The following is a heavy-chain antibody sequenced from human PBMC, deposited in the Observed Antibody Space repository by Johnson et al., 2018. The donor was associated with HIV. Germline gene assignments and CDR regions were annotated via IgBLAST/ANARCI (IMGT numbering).Heavy chain of an antibody. Sequence: VQLVESGGGLVQPGGSLRLSCAASGFTFSSYDMHWVRQATGKGLEWVSAIGTAGDTYYPGSVKGRFTISRENAKNSLYLQMNSLRAGDTAVYYCARPYYDFGSGCTYDAFDIWGQGTMVTVSS. CDR2: IGTAGDT. D-gene: IGHD3-3*01. J-gene: IGHJ3*02. V-gene: IGHV3-13*01. CDR1: GFTFSSYD. CDR3: ARPYYDFGSGCTYDAFDI.